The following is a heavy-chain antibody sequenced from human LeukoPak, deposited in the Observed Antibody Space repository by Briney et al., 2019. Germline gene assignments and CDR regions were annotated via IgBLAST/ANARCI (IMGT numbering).Heavy chain of an antibody. CDR2: ISSSSSYI. D-gene: IGHD1-7*01. J-gene: IGHJ4*02. CDR1: GFTFNTYS. Sequence: GGSLRLSCAASGFTFNTYSMNWVRQAPGKGLEWVSCISSSSSYIYYADSVKGRFTISRDNAKNSLHLQMNSLRAEDTALYYCARAHNWKYGTFEHWGQGTLVTVSS. V-gene: IGHV3-21*01. CDR3: ARAHNWKYGTFEH.